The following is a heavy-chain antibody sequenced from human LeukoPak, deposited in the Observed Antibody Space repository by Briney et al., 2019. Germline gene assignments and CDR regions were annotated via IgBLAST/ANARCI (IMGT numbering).Heavy chain of an antibody. J-gene: IGHJ6*03. CDR3: ARDSLLSPATTAFRLRPYYYYYMDV. D-gene: IGHD1-1*01. CDR1: GFTFSSYA. V-gene: IGHV3-23*01. CDR2: INGAGGST. Sequence: GGSLRLSCAASGFTFSSYAMSWVRQAPGKGLEWVSTINGAGGSTYYADSVKGRFTISRDNSKNTLYLQMNSLRAEDTAVYYCARDSLLSPATTAFRLRPYYYYYMDVWGKGTTVTVSS.